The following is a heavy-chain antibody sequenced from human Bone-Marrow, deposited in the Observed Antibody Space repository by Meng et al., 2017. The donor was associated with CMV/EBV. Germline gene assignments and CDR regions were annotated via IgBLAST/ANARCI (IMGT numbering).Heavy chain of an antibody. CDR1: GYSISSAYY. Sequence: SETLSLTCAVSGYSISSAYYWGWVRQPPRKGLEWIGSIYHSGSTYYNPSLTSRVTISVDTSKNQFSLKLSSVTAADTAVYYCARIPLGSGWSYFDYWGQGTLVTVSS. CDR3: ARIPLGSGWSYFDY. J-gene: IGHJ4*02. CDR2: IYHSGST. D-gene: IGHD6-19*01. V-gene: IGHV4-38-2*01.